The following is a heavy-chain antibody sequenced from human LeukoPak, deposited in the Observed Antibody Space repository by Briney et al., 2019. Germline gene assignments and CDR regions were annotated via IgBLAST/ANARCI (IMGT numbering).Heavy chain of an antibody. Sequence: SETLSLTCTVSGGSIKSYYWNWIRQSPGKGLKWIGYIYYTGSTNYNPSLKSRVTISGDTSKNQFSLKLSSVTAADTAVYYCARDRRNTNGFDIWGQGTMVTVSS. J-gene: IGHJ3*02. D-gene: IGHD1-1*01. CDR2: IYYTGST. V-gene: IGHV4-59*12. CDR1: GGSIKSYY. CDR3: ARDRRNTNGFDI.